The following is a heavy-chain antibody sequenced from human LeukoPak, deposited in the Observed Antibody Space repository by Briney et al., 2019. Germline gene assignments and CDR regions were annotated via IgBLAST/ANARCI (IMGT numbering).Heavy chain of an antibody. CDR2: TYYRSKWYN. CDR3: ARLVVTAISSWFDP. CDR1: GDSVSSNSAA. V-gene: IGHV6-1*01. D-gene: IGHD2-21*02. J-gene: IGHJ5*02. Sequence: SQTLSLTCAISGDSVSSNSAAWNWIRQSPSRGLEWLGRTYYRSKWYNDYAVSVKSRITINPDTSKNQFSLQLNSVTAADTAVYYCARLVVTAISSWFDPWGQGTLVTVSS.